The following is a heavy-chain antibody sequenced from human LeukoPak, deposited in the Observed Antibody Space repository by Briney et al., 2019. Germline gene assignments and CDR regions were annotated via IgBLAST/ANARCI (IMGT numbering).Heavy chain of an antibody. V-gene: IGHV1-2*06. D-gene: IGHD2-8*01. CDR3: ARDRRHHPRVEWSTHPIDY. CDR1: GGTFSSYA. CDR2: INPNSGGT. J-gene: IGHJ4*02. Sequence: ASVKVSCKASGGTFSSYAISWVRQAPGQGLEWMGRINPNSGGTNYAQKFQGRVTMTRDTSISTAYMELSRLRSDDTAVYYCARDRRHHPRVEWSTHPIDYWGQGTLVTVSS.